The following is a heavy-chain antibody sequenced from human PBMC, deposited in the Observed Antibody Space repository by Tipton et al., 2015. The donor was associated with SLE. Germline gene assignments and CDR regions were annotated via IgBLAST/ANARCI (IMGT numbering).Heavy chain of an antibody. J-gene: IGHJ2*01. CDR2: IYHSGST. CDR1: GYSISSGYY. D-gene: IGHD6-19*01. CDR3: ARPAPGTSGWPSTWYFDL. V-gene: IGHV4-38-2*02. Sequence: TLSLTCTVSGYSISSGYYWGWIRQPPGKGLEWIGSIYHSGSTNYSPSFKSRVTMSIDTPNNQFSLRLSSVTAADTAVYYCARPAPGTSGWPSTWYFDLWGRGALVSVSS.